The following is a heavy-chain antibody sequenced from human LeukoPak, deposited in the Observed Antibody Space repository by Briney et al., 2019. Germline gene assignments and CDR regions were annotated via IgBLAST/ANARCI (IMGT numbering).Heavy chain of an antibody. CDR3: ASYEYSSSWVNYFDY. J-gene: IGHJ4*02. CDR2: LYHSGST. V-gene: IGHV4-38-2*01. D-gene: IGHD6-6*01. CDR1: GYSISSGYY. Sequence: SETLSLTCAVSGYSISSGYYWGWIRQPPGKGLEWIVSLYHSGSTYYNPSLKSRVTISVDTSKNQFSLKLSSVTAADTAVYYCASYEYSSSWVNYFDYWGQGTLVTVSS.